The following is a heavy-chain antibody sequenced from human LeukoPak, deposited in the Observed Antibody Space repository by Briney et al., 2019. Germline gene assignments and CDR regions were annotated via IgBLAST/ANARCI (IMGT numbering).Heavy chain of an antibody. CDR2: IYYSGST. V-gene: IGHV4-61*01. CDR3: ARAFGATGGFDY. D-gene: IGHD2-8*02. CDR1: GGSVSSGSCY. Sequence: PSETLSLTCTVSGGSVSSGSCYWSWIRQPPGKGLEWIGYIYYSGSTNYNPSLKSRVTISVDTSKNQFSLKLSSVTAADTAVYYCARAFGATGGFDYWGQGTLVTVSS. J-gene: IGHJ4*02.